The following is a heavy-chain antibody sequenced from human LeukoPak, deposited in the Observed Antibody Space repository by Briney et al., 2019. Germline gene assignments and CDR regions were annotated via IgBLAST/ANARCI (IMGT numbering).Heavy chain of an antibody. J-gene: IGHJ4*02. Sequence: SETLSLTCTVSGGSISSYYWSWIRQPPGKGLEWIGYIYYSGSTNYNPSLKSRVTISVDTSKNQFSLKLSSVTAADTAVYYCARTSIMGATVFDYWGQGTLVTVSS. CDR1: GGSISSYY. CDR2: IYYSGST. D-gene: IGHD1-26*01. V-gene: IGHV4-59*01. CDR3: ARTSIMGATVFDY.